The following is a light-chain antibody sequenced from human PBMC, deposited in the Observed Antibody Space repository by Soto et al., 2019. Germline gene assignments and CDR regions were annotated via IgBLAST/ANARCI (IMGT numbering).Light chain of an antibody. J-gene: IGKJ1*01. CDR2: GAS. Sequence: EIGMTQCPATLSVSPGERATLSCGASQSVRSNLAWYQQKPGQAPRLLIYGASTRATGIPARFSGSGSGTEFTLTISSMQSEDFEVYYCQQYNNWPRTFGHGTQVDIK. CDR3: QQYNNWPRT. V-gene: IGKV3-15*01. CDR1: QSVRSN.